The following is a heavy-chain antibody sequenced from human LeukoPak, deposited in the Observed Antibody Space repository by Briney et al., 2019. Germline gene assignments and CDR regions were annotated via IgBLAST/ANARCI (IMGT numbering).Heavy chain of an antibody. V-gene: IGHV4-61*08. D-gene: IGHD5-18*01. CDR3: ARMSSYSYGFSHNWFDP. Sequence: SSETLSLTCTVSGGSISSSGYYWSWIRQPPGKGLEWIGYIYYSGSTNYNPSLKSRVTISVDTSKNQFSLKLSSVTAADTAVYYCARMSSYSYGFSHNWFDPWGQGTLVTVSS. CDR2: IYYSGST. CDR1: GGSISSSGYY. J-gene: IGHJ5*02.